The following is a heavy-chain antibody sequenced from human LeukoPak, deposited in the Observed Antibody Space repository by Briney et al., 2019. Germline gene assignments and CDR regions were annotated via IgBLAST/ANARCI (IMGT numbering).Heavy chain of an antibody. D-gene: IGHD6-6*01. Sequence: ASVKVSCKASGYTFTDYYMHWVRQAPEQGGEWMGWIYPKSGATNSAQKFQGRVTITRDTSISTVYLEVTRLNSDDTAVFYCARSVSSSHYWYFDLWGRGTLVTVSS. CDR1: GYTFTDYY. J-gene: IGHJ2*01. CDR2: IYPKSGAT. V-gene: IGHV1-2*02. CDR3: ARSVSSSHYWYFDL.